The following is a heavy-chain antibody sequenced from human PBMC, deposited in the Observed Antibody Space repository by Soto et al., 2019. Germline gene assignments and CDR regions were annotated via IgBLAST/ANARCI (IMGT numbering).Heavy chain of an antibody. J-gene: IGHJ4*02. CDR2: IYYSGST. CDR3: ARDSGQHYYDSSGYYSQDYYFDY. Sequence: PSETLSLTXTVSGGSISSGGYYWSWIRQHPGKGLEWIGYIYYSGSTYYNPSLKSRVTISVDTSKNQFSLELSSVTAADTAVYYCARDSGQHYYDSSGYYSQDYYFDYWGQGTLVTAPQ. V-gene: IGHV4-31*02. CDR1: GGSISSGGYY. D-gene: IGHD3-22*01.